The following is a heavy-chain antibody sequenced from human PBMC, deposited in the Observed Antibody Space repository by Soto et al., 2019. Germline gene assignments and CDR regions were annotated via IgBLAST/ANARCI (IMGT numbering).Heavy chain of an antibody. CDR3: AKDGLGSCTGGTCYGSDY. CDR1: GFTFSSYV. Sequence: EVQLLESGGNLVQPGGSLRLSCAASGFTFSSYVMSWVRQAPGKGLEWVSTLSGSGASIYDADSVKGRFTISRDNSKNTVYLQMNSLRAEDTAVYYCAKDGLGSCTGGTCYGSDYWGQGTVVTVSS. CDR2: LSGSGASI. V-gene: IGHV3-23*01. J-gene: IGHJ4*02. D-gene: IGHD2-15*01.